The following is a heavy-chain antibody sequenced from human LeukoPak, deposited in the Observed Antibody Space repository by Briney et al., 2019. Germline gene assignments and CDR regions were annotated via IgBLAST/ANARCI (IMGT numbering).Heavy chain of an antibody. D-gene: IGHD1-26*01. CDR2: IYYSGST. J-gene: IGHJ4*02. V-gene: IGHV4-61*08. Sequence: SETLSLTCTVSGGSISSGGYYWSWIRQPPGKGLEWIGYIYYSGSTNYNPSLKSRVTISVDTSKNQFSLKLSSVTAADTAVYYCARDDSGSYYGGIDYWGQGTLVTVSS. CDR1: GGSISSGGYY. CDR3: ARDDSGSYYGGIDY.